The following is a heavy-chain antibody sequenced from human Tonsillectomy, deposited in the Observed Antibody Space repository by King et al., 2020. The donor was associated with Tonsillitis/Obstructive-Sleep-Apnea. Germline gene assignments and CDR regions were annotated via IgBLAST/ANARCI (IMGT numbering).Heavy chain of an antibody. D-gene: IGHD3-16*02. V-gene: IGHV1-69*01. CDR2: IIPSFGTA. Sequence: VQLVQSGAEVKKPGSSVKVSCKASGGTFSSYAISWVRQAPGQGLEWMGGIIPSFGTANYAQKFQGRVTSTADESASTAYMELSSLRSEDTAVYYCARELHLGELSTNWCDPWGQGTLVTVSS. CDR3: ARELHLGELSTNWCDP. CDR1: GGTFSSYA. J-gene: IGHJ5*02.